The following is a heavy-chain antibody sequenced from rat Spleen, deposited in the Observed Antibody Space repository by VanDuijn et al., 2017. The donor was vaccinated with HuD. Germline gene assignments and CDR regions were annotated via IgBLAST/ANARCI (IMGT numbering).Heavy chain of an antibody. CDR3: ARHGYTTDYLNWFAY. Sequence: EVQLVESGGGLVQPGRSLKLSCAASGFTFSNYGTHWIRQAPKKGPEWVATIIYDGSSTYYRDSVKGRFTVSRDNAKNTLYLKMNSLRSEDTATYYCARHGYTTDYLNWFAYWGQGTLVTVSS. J-gene: IGHJ3*01. CDR1: GFTFSNYG. CDR2: IIYDGSST. V-gene: IGHV5-29*01. D-gene: IGHD1-6*01.